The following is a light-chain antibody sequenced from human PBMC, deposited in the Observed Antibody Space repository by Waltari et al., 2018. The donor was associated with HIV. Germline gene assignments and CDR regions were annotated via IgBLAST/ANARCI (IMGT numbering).Light chain of an antibody. J-gene: IGKJ5*01. V-gene: IGKV3D-15*03. Sequence: EIVMTQFPATLSVSPGERVIFSCRASESLGNNLAWYQHKPGQAHRLLIYGASIRTAGTPASFSGGGSGTDFTLTVTIVQSEDFAVYYCHQYKDWPVTFGQGTRLDIK. CDR1: ESLGNN. CDR3: HQYKDWPVT. CDR2: GAS.